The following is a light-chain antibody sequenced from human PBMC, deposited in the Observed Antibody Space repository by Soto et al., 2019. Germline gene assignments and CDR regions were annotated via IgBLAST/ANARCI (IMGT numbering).Light chain of an antibody. CDR2: EVS. V-gene: IGLV2-14*01. CDR1: SSDVGGYNY. J-gene: IGLJ2*01. CDR3: SSYTSSSTPVV. Sequence: QSALTQPASVSGSPGQSITISCTGTSSDVGGYNYVSWYQHHPGKAPKLMIYEVSNRPSGVSNRFSGSKSGNTASLTIYGLQAEDEADYYCSSYTSSSTPVVFGGGTKLTVL.